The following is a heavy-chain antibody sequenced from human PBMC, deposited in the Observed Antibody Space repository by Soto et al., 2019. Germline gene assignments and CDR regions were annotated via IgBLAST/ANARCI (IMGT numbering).Heavy chain of an antibody. V-gene: IGHV3-23*01. Sequence: PGGSLRLSCAASGFTFSSYAMNWVRQAPGKGLEWVSTISGSGGNTYYADSVKGRFTISRDKSKNTLYLQMNSLRAEDTAVYYCTKESSAYYDDPGYFDYWGQGTLVTVSS. D-gene: IGHD3-22*01. CDR1: GFTFSSYA. CDR3: TKESSAYYDDPGYFDY. CDR2: ISGSGGNT. J-gene: IGHJ4*02.